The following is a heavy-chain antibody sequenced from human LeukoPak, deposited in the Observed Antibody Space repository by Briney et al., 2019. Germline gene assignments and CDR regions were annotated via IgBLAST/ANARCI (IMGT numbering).Heavy chain of an antibody. CDR1: GFTLSNYW. V-gene: IGHV3-7*01. CDR2: IKEDGSEK. Sequence: GGSLRLSCAASGFTLSNYWMSWVRQAPGKGLEWVANIKEDGSEKYYVDSVKGRFTISRDNAKNSLYLQMNSLRAEDTAVYYCAREGNSGWYYDYWGQGTLVTVSS. CDR3: AREGNSGWYYDY. D-gene: IGHD6-19*01. J-gene: IGHJ4*02.